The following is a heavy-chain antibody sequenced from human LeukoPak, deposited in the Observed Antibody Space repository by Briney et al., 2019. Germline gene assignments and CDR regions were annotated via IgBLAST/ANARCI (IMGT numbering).Heavy chain of an antibody. CDR3: ARGNYDFWSGLIDYYYMDV. CDR2: INPNSGGT. Sequence: ASVKVSCKASGYTFTGYYMHWVRQAPGQGVEWMGWINPNSGGTNYAQKFQGRVTMTRDTSISTAYMELSRLRYDDTAVYYCARGNYDFWSGLIDYYYMDVWGKGTTVTVSS. D-gene: IGHD3-3*01. J-gene: IGHJ6*03. CDR1: GYTFTGYY. V-gene: IGHV1-2*02.